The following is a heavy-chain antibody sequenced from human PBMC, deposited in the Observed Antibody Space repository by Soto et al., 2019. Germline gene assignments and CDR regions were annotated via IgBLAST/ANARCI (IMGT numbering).Heavy chain of an antibody. Sequence: QVHLVQSGAEVRKPGASVKVSCKGCGYTFTTYGITWVRQAPGQGLEWMGWISAHNDNTNYAQKVQGRVTVTRDTSTSTAYMELRNLRSDDTAVYYCARGRYGDYWGQGALVTVSS. CDR1: GYTFTTYG. V-gene: IGHV1-18*01. CDR2: ISAHNDNT. D-gene: IGHD1-1*01. J-gene: IGHJ4*02. CDR3: ARGRYGDY.